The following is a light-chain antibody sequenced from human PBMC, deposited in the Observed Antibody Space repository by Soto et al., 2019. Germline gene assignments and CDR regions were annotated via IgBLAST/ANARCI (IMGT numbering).Light chain of an antibody. CDR2: AAS. V-gene: IGKV1-39*01. J-gene: IGKJ1*01. CDR1: QSISSY. CDR3: QQHNDYWT. Sequence: DIQMTQSPSSLSASVGDRVTITCRASQSISSYLNWYQQKPGKAPKLLIYAASSLQSGVPSRFSGSGSGTEFTLTISSLQPDDFATYFCQQHNDYWTFGQGTKVDIK.